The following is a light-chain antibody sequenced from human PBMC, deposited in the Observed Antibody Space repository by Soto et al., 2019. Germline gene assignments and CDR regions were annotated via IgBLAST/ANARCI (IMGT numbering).Light chain of an antibody. CDR2: DAS. CDR1: QSVTTY. J-gene: IGKJ4*01. CDR3: QQRSIWPRS. V-gene: IGKV3-11*01. Sequence: EIVLTQSPATLSLSPGERATLSCRASQSVTTYLAWYRQKPGQAPRLLIYDASNRASGIPARFSGSGSGTDFTLTISSLEPEDFGVYYCQQRSIWPRSFGGGTKVDIK.